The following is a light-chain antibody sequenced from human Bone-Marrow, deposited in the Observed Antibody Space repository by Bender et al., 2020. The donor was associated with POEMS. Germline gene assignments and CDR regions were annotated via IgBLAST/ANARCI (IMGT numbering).Light chain of an antibody. CDR3: QSYDGNYQM. CDR1: GDSIDSNY. J-gene: IGLJ3*02. Sequence: NFILTQPHSVSESPGKTVSMSCTGSGDSIDSNYVQWYQQRPGSAPSTVIYDYNQRPSGVPDRFSGSIDTSSNSASLAVSGLKTADAAEYSCQSYDGNYQMFGRGTKLTVL. V-gene: IGLV6-57*02. CDR2: DYN.